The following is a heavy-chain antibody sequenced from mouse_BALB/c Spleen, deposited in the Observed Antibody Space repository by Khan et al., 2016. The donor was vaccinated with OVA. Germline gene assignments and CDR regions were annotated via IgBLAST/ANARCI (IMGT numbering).Heavy chain of an antibody. CDR2: IYPGDGST. CDR1: GYTFTTYY. CDR3: AVGNYYPWFAY. D-gene: IGHD2-1*01. Sequence: VQLQQSGPELVKPGASVKMSCKASGYTFTTYYIHWVKQRPGQGLEWIGWIYPGDGSTKHNEKFKGKTTLTADTSSSKAYMLLSSLTSEDSAIYFCAVGNYYPWFAYWGQGTLVTVSA. V-gene: IGHV1S56*01. J-gene: IGHJ3*01.